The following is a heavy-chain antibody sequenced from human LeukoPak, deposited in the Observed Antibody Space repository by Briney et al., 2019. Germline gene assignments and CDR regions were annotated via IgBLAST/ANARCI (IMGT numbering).Heavy chain of an antibody. CDR3: AKDRGRTGTLRYFGY. V-gene: IGHV3-23*01. D-gene: IGHD1-7*01. J-gene: IGHJ4*02. CDR2: ISGSGGST. Sequence: GGSLRLSCAASGFTFSSYAMSWVRQAPGKGLEWVSAISGSGGSTYYADSVKGRFTISRDNSKNTLYLQMNRLRAEDTAVYYCAKDRGRTGTLRYFGYWGQGTLVTVSS. CDR1: GFTFSSYA.